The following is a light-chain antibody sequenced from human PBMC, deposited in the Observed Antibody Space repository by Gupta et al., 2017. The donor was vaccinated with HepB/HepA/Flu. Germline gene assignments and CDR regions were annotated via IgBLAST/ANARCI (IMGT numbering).Light chain of an antibody. V-gene: IGLV1-44*01. J-gene: IGLJ1*01. CDR1: SSNIGSNT. CDR3: AAWDDSLNGYV. CDR2: SNN. Sequence: QSVLTQPPSASGTPGQRVTISCSGSSSNIGSNTVNWYQQLPGTAPKLLIDSNNQRPSGVPDRFSGSKSGTSAYLAISGLQSEDEADYYCAAWDDSLNGYVFGTGTKVTVL.